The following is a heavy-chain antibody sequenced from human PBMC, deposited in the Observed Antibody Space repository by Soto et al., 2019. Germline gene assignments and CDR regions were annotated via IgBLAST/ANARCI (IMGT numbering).Heavy chain of an antibody. CDR3: ARSPVGLSFDY. D-gene: IGHD2-15*01. V-gene: IGHV2-70*01. J-gene: IGHJ4*02. CDR2: IDWHDEK. Sequence: SGPRLVNPTQTLRLTCTFSGFSLTTHGMCVTWIRQPPGKALEWLAVIDWHDEKFYSTSLKTRLTISKDTSKNQVILRMTNMDPLDTATYYCARSPVGLSFDYWGQGALVTVSS. CDR1: GFSLTTHGMC.